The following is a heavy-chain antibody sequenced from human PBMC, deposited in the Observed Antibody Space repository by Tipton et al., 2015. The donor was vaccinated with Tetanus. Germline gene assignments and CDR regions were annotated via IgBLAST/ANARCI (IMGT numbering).Heavy chain of an antibody. J-gene: IGHJ5*02. CDR2: VSYSGRT. CDR1: GGSVRSGDYS. V-gene: IGHV4-61*08. CDR3: ARDPGIASAGLWFDP. Sequence: TLSLTCTVSGGSVRSGDYSWNWIRQPPGKGLEWLACVSYSGRTNSNHSLKSRITISQDTSKNQFSLRLTSVTVADTAVYYCARDPGIASAGLWFDPWGQGALVTVSS. D-gene: IGHD6-13*01.